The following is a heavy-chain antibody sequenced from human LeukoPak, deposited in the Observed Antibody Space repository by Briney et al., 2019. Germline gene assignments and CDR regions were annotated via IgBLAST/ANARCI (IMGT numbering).Heavy chain of an antibody. J-gene: IGHJ4*02. CDR2: ISSSSSTI. D-gene: IGHD7-27*01. V-gene: IGHV3-48*01. CDR1: GFTFSSYS. CDR3: ATKTSWGFDY. Sequence: GGSLRLSCAASGFTFSSYSMNWVRQAPGKGLEWVSYISSSSSTIYYADSVKGRFTISRDNVKKSLYLQMNSLRAEDTAVYYCATKTSWGFDYWGQGTLVTVSS.